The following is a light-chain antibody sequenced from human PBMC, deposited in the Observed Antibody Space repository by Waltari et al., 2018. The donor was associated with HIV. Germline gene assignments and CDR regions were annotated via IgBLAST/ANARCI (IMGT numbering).Light chain of an antibody. CDR2: DVN. V-gene: IGLV2-11*01. J-gene: IGLJ3*02. CDR1: SSDVGSYNH. Sequence: QSALTQPRSVSGSPGQSVTISCTGTSSDVGSYNHVSWYQQNPGKAPKLMIYDVNKRPSGVPGRFSGSKSGNTASLTVSGLQADDEADYYCSSYTGKNRVFGGGTKLTVL. CDR3: SSYTGKNRV.